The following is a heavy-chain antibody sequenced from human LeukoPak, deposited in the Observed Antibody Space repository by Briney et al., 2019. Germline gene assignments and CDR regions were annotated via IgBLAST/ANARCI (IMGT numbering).Heavy chain of an antibody. D-gene: IGHD3-9*01. CDR1: GFTFRSYE. J-gene: IGHJ6*03. CDR3: ARGIRYFDWLRNYDHYYYMDV. CDR2: IYYSGST. Sequence: PGGSLRLSCEDSGFTFRSYEMNWVRQPPGKGLESIGYIYYSGSTNYNPSLKSRVTISVDTSKNQFSLKLTSVTAADTAVYYCARGIRYFDWLRNYDHYYYMDVWGKGTTVTISS. V-gene: IGHV4-59*01.